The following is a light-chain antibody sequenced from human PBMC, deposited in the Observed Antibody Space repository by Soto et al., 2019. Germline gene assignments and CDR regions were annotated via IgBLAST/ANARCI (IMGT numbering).Light chain of an antibody. J-gene: IGKJ2*01. CDR3: MQALQTPYT. CDR2: LGS. Sequence: DIVMTQSPLSLPVTPGEPASISCRSGQSPLHSNGYTYLDWYLQKPGQSPQLLIYLGSSRASGVPDRFSGSGSGTDFTLKISRVEAEDVGVYYCMQALQTPYTFGQGTKLEIK. V-gene: IGKV2-28*01. CDR1: QSPLHSNGYTY.